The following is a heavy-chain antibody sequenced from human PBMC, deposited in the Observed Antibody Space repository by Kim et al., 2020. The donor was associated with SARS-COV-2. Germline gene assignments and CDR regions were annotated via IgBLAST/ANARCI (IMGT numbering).Heavy chain of an antibody. Sequence: SVKVSCKASGGTFSSYAISWVRQAPGQGLEWMGRIIPILGIANYAQKFQGRVTITADKSTSTAYMELSSLRSEDTAVYYCAREITMVRGVTSPGSGMDVWRQETTVTVSS. CDR3: AREITMVRGVTSPGSGMDV. J-gene: IGHJ6*02. CDR2: IIPILGIA. V-gene: IGHV1-69*04. D-gene: IGHD3-10*01. CDR1: GGTFSSYA.